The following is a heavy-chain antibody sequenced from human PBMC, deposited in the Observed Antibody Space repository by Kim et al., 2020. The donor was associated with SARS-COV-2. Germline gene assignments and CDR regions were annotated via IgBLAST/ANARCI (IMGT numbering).Heavy chain of an antibody. J-gene: IGHJ4*02. Sequence: GGSLRLSCAASGFTFDDYTMHWVRQAPGKGLEWVSLISWDGGSTYYADSVKGRFTISRDNSKNSLYLQMNSLRTEDTALYYCATGRRGYWGQGTLVTVSS. CDR3: ATGRRGY. CDR1: GFTFDDYT. D-gene: IGHD3-10*01. V-gene: IGHV3-43*01. CDR2: ISWDGGST.